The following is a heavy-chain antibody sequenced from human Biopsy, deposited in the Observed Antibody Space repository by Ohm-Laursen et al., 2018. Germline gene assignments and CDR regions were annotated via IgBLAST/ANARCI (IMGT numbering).Heavy chain of an antibody. Sequence: SQTLSLTCEVYGMTFSDYYWSWIRQPPGKGLEWIGQINQSGRTNYNPSLKSRINISADKSNNQFSLKLTSVTSADTAVYFCGNEVHGRDYWGLGALVTVSS. CDR3: GNEVHGRDY. CDR2: INQSGRT. J-gene: IGHJ4*02. CDR1: GMTFSDYY. V-gene: IGHV4-34*08. D-gene: IGHD2-15*01.